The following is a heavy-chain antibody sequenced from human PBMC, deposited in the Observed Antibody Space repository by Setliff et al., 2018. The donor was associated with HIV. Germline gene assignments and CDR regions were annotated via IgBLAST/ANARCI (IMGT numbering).Heavy chain of an antibody. CDR2: INRSGST. Sequence: SETLSLTCAVYGGSLSGYHWSWIRQSPEKGLEWIGEINRSGSTNYNPSLKSRVTMSVDTSKNQFSLKLSSVTAADTAVYYCARVPGYSSGSGYMDVWGKGTTVTVSS. V-gene: IGHV4-34*01. CDR1: GGSLSGYH. J-gene: IGHJ6*03. CDR3: ARVPGYSSGSGYMDV. D-gene: IGHD6-19*01.